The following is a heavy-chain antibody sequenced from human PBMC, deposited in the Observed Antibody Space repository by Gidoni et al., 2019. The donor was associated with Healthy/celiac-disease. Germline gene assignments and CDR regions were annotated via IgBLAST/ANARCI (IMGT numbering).Heavy chain of an antibody. CDR3: ARDIGAGEDLWDY. J-gene: IGHJ4*02. CDR2: IKQDGSEK. CDR1: GFTVSSYW. V-gene: IGHV3-7*01. Sequence: EVQLVESGGGLVQPGGSLRLSCAASGFTVSSYWMSWVRQAPGKGLEWVANIKQDGSEKYYVDSVKGRFTISRDNTKNSLYLQMNSLRAEDTAVYYCARDIGAGEDLWDYWGQGTLVTVSS. D-gene: IGHD7-27*01.